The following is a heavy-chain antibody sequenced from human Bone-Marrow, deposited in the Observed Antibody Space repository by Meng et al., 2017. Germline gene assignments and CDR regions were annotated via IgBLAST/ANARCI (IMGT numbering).Heavy chain of an antibody. CDR2: TNYMSNLYN. CDR1: GDSVSSNTGT. D-gene: IGHD1-26*01. V-gene: IGHV6-1*01. J-gene: IGHJ4*02. CDR3: ARWGVLGALDY. Sequence: QVQLQKSGPGLVKPSHTLSLNCAISGDSVSSNTGTWNWFTQSPSRGVAWLGRTNYMSNLYNYDAVSVKSRITINPNTSNNQFSLQLNSVTPEETALFYFARWGVLGALDYWVQGTLVTVSS.